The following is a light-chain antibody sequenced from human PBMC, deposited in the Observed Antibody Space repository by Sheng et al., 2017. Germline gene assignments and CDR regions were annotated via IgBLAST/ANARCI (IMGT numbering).Light chain of an antibody. CDR1: KLGDKY. Sequence: SYDLTQPPSVSVSPGQTVSITCSGDKLGDKYACWYQQKPGQSPVLVIYQDTKRPSGIPDRFSGSKSGTSATLGITGLQTGDEADYYCGTWDSSLSAGVFGGGTKLTVL. CDR3: GTWDSSLSAGV. J-gene: IGLJ2*01. CDR2: QDT. V-gene: IGLV3-1*01.